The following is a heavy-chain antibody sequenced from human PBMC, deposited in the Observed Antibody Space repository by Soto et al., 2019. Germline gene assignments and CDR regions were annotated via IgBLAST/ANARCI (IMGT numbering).Heavy chain of an antibody. CDR2: ISYDGSNK. CDR1: GFTFSSYG. D-gene: IGHD4-17*01. J-gene: IGHJ6*02. CDR3: AKDYGDGGMDV. V-gene: IGHV3-30*18. Sequence: GESLKISCAASGFTFSSYGMHWVRQAPGKGLEWVAVISYDGSNKYYADSVKGRFTISRDNSKNTLYLQMNSLRAEDTAVYYCAKDYGDGGMDVWGQGTTVTVSS.